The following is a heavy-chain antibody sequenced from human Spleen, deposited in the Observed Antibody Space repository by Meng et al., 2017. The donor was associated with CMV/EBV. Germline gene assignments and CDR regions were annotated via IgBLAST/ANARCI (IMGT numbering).Heavy chain of an antibody. D-gene: IGHD1-26*01. V-gene: IGHV1-69*05. CDR3: AREGGSPSWFDP. J-gene: IGHJ5*02. CDR1: GGTFRRYG. Sequence: CKDSGGTFRRYGISWVRQAPGQGLEWMGGIIPIFGTANYAQKFQGRVTITTDESTSTAYMELSSLRSGDTAVCYCAREGGSPSWFDPWGQGTLVTVSS. CDR2: IIPIFGTA.